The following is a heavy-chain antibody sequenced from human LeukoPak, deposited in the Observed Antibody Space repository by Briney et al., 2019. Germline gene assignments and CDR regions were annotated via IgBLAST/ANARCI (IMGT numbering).Heavy chain of an antibody. CDR1: GGSIISGSYY. V-gene: IGHV4-61*02. D-gene: IGHD3-10*01. J-gene: IGHJ4*02. CDR3: ARDYYGSGSYFGGFDY. CDR2: IYTSGST. Sequence: SETLSLTCTVSGGSIISGSYYCSWIRQPAGKRLEWIGRIYTSGSTNYNPSLKIRVTISVDTSKNQFSLKLSSVTAADTAVYYCARDYYGSGSYFGGFDYWGQGTLVTVSS.